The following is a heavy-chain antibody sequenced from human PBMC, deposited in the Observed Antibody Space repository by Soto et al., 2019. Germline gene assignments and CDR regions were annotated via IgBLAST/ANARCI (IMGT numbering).Heavy chain of an antibody. CDR2: INPNTGGT. CDR1: GYTFTDNY. CDR3: ARDLSSSADGFDY. Sequence: ASVKVSCKASGYTFTDNYIHWVRQAPGHGLEWMGWINPNTGGTNYAQKFQGRVTMTRDTSITTAYMELSRLRSDDTAMYYCARDLSSSADGFDYWGQGTLVTVSS. V-gene: IGHV1-2*02. D-gene: IGHD6-6*01. J-gene: IGHJ4*02.